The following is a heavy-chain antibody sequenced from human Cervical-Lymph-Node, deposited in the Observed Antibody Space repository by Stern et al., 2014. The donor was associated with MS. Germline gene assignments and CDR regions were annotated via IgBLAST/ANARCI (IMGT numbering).Heavy chain of an antibody. V-gene: IGHV1-18*01. D-gene: IGHD2-15*01. CDR3: ARGLLGSENAFDI. Sequence: QVQLEESGAGVKKPGASVKVSCEASGYTFTSYGISWVRQAPGQGLEWMGRSSAYNGNANYAQKLQGRITMTTDTSTSTAYMELRSLRSDDTAVYYGARGLLGSENAFDIWGQGTMVTVSS. J-gene: IGHJ3*02. CDR1: GYTFTSYG. CDR2: SSAYNGNA.